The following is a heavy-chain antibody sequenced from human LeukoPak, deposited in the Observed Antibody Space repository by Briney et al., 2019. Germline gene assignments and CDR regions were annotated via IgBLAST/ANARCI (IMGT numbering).Heavy chain of an antibody. CDR1: GYSFTSYW. D-gene: IGHD6-19*01. CDR3: ARPIAVAFDAFDI. V-gene: IGHV5-51*01. Sequence: GESLKISCKGSGYSFTSYWIGWVRQMPGKGLEWMGIIYPGDSDARYSPSFQGQVTISADKSISTAYLQWSSLKASDTAMYYCARPIAVAFDAFDIWGQGTMVTASS. CDR2: IYPGDSDA. J-gene: IGHJ3*02.